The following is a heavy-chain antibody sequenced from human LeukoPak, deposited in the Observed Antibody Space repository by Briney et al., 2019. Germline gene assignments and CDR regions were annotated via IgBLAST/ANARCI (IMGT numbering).Heavy chain of an antibody. D-gene: IGHD4-23*01. CDR1: GFTFSSYS. Sequence: GGSLRLSCAASGFTFSSYSMNWVRQAPGKGLEWVSYISSSSSTIYYADSVKGRFTISRDNAKNSLYLQMNSLRAEDTAVYYCARGVSGNLPLLDYWGQGTLVTVSS. J-gene: IGHJ4*02. CDR2: ISSSSSTI. CDR3: ARGVSGNLPLLDY. V-gene: IGHV3-48*04.